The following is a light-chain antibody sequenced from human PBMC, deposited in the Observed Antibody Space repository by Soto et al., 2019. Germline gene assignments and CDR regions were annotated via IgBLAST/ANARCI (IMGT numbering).Light chain of an antibody. CDR1: SSDVGGYNY. CDR2: DVS. J-gene: IGLJ1*01. V-gene: IGLV2-14*01. CDR3: SSYISSSTLV. Sequence: QSALTQPASVSGSPGQSITISCTGTSSDVGGYNYVSWYQQHPGKAPKLMIYDVSNRPSGVSNRFSGSKSGNTGSLTISGLQAEDEADYYCSSYISSSTLVFGTGTQLTVL.